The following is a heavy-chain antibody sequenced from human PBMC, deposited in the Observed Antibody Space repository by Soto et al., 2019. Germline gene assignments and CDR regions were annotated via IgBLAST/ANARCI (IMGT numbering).Heavy chain of an antibody. CDR2: IKQDGSEK. CDR1: GFTFSSYW. J-gene: IGHJ6*02. CDR3: YTSGRGSGSYSDYYYYYGMDV. Sequence: GGSLRLSCAASGFTFSSYWMSWVRQAPGKGLEWVANIKQDGSEKYYVDSVKGRFTISRDNAKNSLYLQMNSLRAEDTAVYYCYTSGRGSGSYSDYYYYYGMDVWGQGTTVTVSS. V-gene: IGHV3-7*05. D-gene: IGHD3-10*01.